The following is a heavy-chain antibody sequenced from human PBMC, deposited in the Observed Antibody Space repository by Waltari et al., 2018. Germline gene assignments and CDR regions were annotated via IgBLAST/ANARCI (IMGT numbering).Heavy chain of an antibody. CDR3: ARADYDYMWGSYRIPPYFDY. D-gene: IGHD3-16*02. V-gene: IGHV4-38-2*01. J-gene: IGHJ4*02. Sequence: QVQLQESGPGLVKPSETLSLTCAVSGYSISSGYYWGWIRQPHGKGREWIGSIYHSGATSYNPSLKRRVTIAVDTSKNQFPLKLSSVTAADTAVYYCARADYDYMWGSYRIPPYFDYWGQGTLLTVSP. CDR2: IYHSGAT. CDR1: GYSISSGYY.